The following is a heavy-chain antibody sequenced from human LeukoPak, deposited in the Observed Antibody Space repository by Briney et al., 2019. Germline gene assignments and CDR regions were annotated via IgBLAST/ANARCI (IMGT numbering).Heavy chain of an antibody. D-gene: IGHD2-8*01. CDR1: GYTFTSYD. V-gene: IGHV1-18*01. Sequence: ASVKASCKASGYTFTSYDISWVRQAPGQGLERMGWISAYNGNTNYAQKLQGRVTMTTDTSTSTAYMELRSLRSDDTAVYYCARDSIVLMVYAMPNWFDPWGQGTLVTVSS. CDR3: ARDSIVLMVYAMPNWFDP. J-gene: IGHJ5*02. CDR2: ISAYNGNT.